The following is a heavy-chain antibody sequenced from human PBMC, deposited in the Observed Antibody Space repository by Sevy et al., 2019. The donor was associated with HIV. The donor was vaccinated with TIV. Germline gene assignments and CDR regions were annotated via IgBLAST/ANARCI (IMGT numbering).Heavy chain of an antibody. CDR1: GYSINSGYY. CDR2: IYHSGSN. J-gene: IGHJ4*02. D-gene: IGHD2-15*01. Sequence: SETLSLTCAVSGYSINSGYYWGWIRQPPGKGLEWIGSIYHSGSNYYNPSLKSRVTISVDTSKNQFSLNLRFVTAADTAVYYCAMVTAANFFDYWGQGTLVTVSS. V-gene: IGHV4-38-2*01. CDR3: AMVTAANFFDY.